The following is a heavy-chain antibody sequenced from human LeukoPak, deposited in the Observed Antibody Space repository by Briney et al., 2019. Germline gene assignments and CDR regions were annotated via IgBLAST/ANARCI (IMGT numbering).Heavy chain of an antibody. V-gene: IGHV4-30-4*08. J-gene: IGHJ4*02. Sequence: SETLSLTCTVSGGSISSGDYYWSWIRQPPGKGLEWIGYIYYSGSTYYNPSLKSRVTISVDTSKNQFSLKLSSVTAADTAVYYCARVNTATLPFDYWGREPWSPSPQ. CDR1: GGSISSGDYY. CDR3: ARVNTATLPFDY. D-gene: IGHD5-18*01. CDR2: IYYSGST.